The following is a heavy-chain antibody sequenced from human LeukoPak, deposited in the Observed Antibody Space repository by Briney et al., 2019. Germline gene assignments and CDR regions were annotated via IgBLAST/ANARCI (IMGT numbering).Heavy chain of an antibody. J-gene: IGHJ3*02. CDR3: ARDFWMAPHQNAFDI. CDR1: GYTFTGYY. CDR2: INPNSGGT. D-gene: IGHD3-3*01. Sequence: ASVKVSCKASGYTFTGYYMHWVRQAPGQGLEWMGWINPNSGGTNYAQKFQGRVTMTRDTSISTAYMELSRLRSDDTAVYYCARDFWMAPHQNAFDIWGQGTMVTVSS. V-gene: IGHV1-2*02.